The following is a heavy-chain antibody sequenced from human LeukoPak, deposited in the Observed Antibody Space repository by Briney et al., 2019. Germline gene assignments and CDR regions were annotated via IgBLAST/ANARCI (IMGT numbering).Heavy chain of an antibody. J-gene: IGHJ4*02. V-gene: IGHV3-23*01. CDR1: GFTFSSYG. CDR3: ANVQGGSGYSEDY. Sequence: PGGSLRLSCAASGFTFSSYGMSWVRQAPGKGLEWVSAISGSGGSTYYAGSVKGRFTISRDNSKNTLYLQMNSLRAEDTAVYYCANVQGGSGYSEDYWGQGTLVTVSS. D-gene: IGHD3-22*01. CDR2: ISGSGGST.